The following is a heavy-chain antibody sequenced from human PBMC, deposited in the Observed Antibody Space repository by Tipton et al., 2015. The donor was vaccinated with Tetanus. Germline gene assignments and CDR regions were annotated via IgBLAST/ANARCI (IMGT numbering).Heavy chain of an antibody. CDR3: ARAPNRRSRAYDY. V-gene: IGHV1-69*01. D-gene: IGHD1-14*01. CDR1: GGTFTNYA. CDR2: ITPIFGTT. Sequence: QLVQSGAEVKKPGSSVKVSCKASGGTFTNYALSWVRQAPGQGLEWVGGITPIFGTTNSAPKFQGRVTITADESTNSAYMEVSRLRFEDTAVYYWARAPNRRSRAYDYWGQGTQITVSS. J-gene: IGHJ4*02.